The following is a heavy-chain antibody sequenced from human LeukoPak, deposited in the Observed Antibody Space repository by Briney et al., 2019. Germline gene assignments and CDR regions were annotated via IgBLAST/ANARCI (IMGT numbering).Heavy chain of an antibody. CDR2: IYYSGST. J-gene: IGHJ5*02. V-gene: IGHV4-59*01. Sequence: KASETLSLTCTVSGGSISSYYWSWIRQPPGKGLEWIGHIYYSGSTNYNPSLKSRVTISVDTSKNQFSLKLSSVTAADTAVYYCARATRIAAGSPFDPWGQGTLVTVSS. CDR3: ARATRIAAGSPFDP. CDR1: GGSISSYY. D-gene: IGHD6-13*01.